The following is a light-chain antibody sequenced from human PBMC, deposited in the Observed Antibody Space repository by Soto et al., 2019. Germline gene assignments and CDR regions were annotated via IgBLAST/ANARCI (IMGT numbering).Light chain of an antibody. CDR2: GAS. J-gene: IGKJ5*01. CDR1: QSVSSSY. CDR3: QQYGSSPIT. Sequence: EIVLTQSPGTLSLSPGERATLSCRASQSVSSSYLAWYQQKPGQAPRLLIYGASSRATGIPDRFSGSGSGTDFTLTIRRLEPEDFAVYYCQQYGSSPITSGQGTRLEIK. V-gene: IGKV3-20*01.